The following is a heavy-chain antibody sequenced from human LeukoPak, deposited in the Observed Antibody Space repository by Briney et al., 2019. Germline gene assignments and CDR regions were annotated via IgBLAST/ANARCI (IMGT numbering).Heavy chain of an antibody. CDR3: ARQRATYYYDSSGPKPDAFDI. CDR2: IYYSGST. D-gene: IGHD3-22*01. CDR1: GGSISSYY. J-gene: IGHJ3*02. V-gene: IGHV4-59*08. Sequence: PSETLSLTCTVSGGSISSYYWSWIRQPPGKGLEWIGYIYYSGSTNYNPSLKSRVTISVDTSKNQFSLKLSSVTAAATAVYYCARQRATYYYDSSGPKPDAFDIWGQGTMVTVSS.